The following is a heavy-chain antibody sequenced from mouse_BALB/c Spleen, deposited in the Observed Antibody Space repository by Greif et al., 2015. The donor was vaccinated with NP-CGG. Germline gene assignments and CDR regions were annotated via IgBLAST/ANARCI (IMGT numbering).Heavy chain of an antibody. CDR2: ISSGSSTI. D-gene: IGHD4-1*01. CDR1: GFTFSSFG. V-gene: IGHV5-17*02. J-gene: IGHJ2*01. Sequence: EVKLVESGGGLVQPGGSRKLSCAASGFTFSSFGMHWVRQAPEKGLEWVAYISSGSSTIYYADTVKGRFTISRDNPKNTLFLQMTSLRSEDTAMYYCARSLGRGTYFDYWGQGTTLTVSS. CDR3: ARSLGRGTYFDY.